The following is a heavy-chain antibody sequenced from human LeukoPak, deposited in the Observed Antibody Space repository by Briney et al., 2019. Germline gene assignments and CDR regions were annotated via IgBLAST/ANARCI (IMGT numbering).Heavy chain of an antibody. V-gene: IGHV1-2*02. CDR3: ARETHCSGGSCYSGWFDP. Sequence: WASVKVSCKASGYTFTSYYIHWVRQAPGQGLEWMGWINPNSGGTNYAQKFQGRVTMTRDTSISTAYMELSRLRSDDTAVYYCARETHCSGGSCYSGWFDPWGQGTLVTVSS. CDR1: GYTFTSYY. D-gene: IGHD2-15*01. CDR2: INPNSGGT. J-gene: IGHJ5*02.